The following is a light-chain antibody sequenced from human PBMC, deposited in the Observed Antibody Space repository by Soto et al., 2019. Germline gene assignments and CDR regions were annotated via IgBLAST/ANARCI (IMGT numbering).Light chain of an antibody. CDR2: DAF. CDR1: QSVSSSY. V-gene: IGKV3-20*01. Sequence: IVLTQSPGTLSLSPVERATLSCRASQSVSSSYLAWYQHKPGQAPRLLIYDAFTRATGIPDRFSGSGSGTDFTLTISRLEPEDFAVYHCQQYGDSPYTFGQGTKLEIK. CDR3: QQYGDSPYT. J-gene: IGKJ2*01.